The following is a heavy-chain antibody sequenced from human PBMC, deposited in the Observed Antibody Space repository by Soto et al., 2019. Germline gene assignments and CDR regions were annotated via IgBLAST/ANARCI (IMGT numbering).Heavy chain of an antibody. V-gene: IGHV4-39*01. J-gene: IGHJ4*02. D-gene: IGHD5-12*01. CDR1: DDSINSDKYY. Sequence: PSETLSLTCSVSDDSINSDKYYWGWIHQPPGKGLEWIGSIYYRGNAYYNPSLQTRVTISLDKSKSQFSLKLNSVTAADSAVYFCARLEGLATISYYFDFWGPGALVTVSS. CDR3: ARLEGLATISYYFDF. CDR2: IYYRGNA.